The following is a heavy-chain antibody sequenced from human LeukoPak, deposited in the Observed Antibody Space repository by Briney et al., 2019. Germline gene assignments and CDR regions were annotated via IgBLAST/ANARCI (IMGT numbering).Heavy chain of an antibody. J-gene: IGHJ4*02. D-gene: IGHD5-24*01. CDR2: IYYRGTT. CDR1: GVSMSDGSYY. CDR3: ATLPWRDASTFRPNDY. V-gene: IGHV4-31*03. Sequence: SQTLSLTCTVSGVSMSDGSYYWSWIRQHPGKGLEWIGYIYYRGTTYYNPSLKSRVILSVDTSKNQFSLKLSSVTAADTAVYYCATLPWRDASTFRPNDYWGQGTLVTVSS.